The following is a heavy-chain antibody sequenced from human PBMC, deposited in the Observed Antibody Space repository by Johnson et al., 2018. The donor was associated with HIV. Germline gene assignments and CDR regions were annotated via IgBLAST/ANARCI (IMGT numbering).Heavy chain of an antibody. Sequence: QVQLVESGGGLVKPGGSLRLSCAASGFTFSDYYMSWIRQAPRKGLEWLSYISSSGSTIYYADSVKGRFTISRDNAKNSLYLQMSSLRAEDTAVYYCAREGGAVVYIYVAFDIWGQGTMVTVSS. V-gene: IGHV3-11*04. CDR3: AREGGAVVYIYVAFDI. D-gene: IGHD3-16*01. CDR1: GFTFSDYY. CDR2: ISSSGSTI. J-gene: IGHJ3*02.